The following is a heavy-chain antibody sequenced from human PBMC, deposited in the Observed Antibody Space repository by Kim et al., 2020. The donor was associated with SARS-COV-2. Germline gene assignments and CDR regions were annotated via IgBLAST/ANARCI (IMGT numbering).Heavy chain of an antibody. Sequence: GGSLRLSCAASGFTFSSYAMHWVRQAPGKGLEWVAVIWYDGSNKYYADSVKGRFTISRDNSKNTLYLQMNSLRAEDTAVYYCAKDWGRAAAGNEGYWGQGTLVTVSS. J-gene: IGHJ4*02. V-gene: IGHV3-33*06. D-gene: IGHD6-13*01. CDR2: IWYDGSNK. CDR3: AKDWGRAAAGNEGY. CDR1: GFTFSSYA.